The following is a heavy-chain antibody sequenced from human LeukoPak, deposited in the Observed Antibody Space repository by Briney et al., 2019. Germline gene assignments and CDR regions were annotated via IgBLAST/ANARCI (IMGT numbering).Heavy chain of an antibody. CDR1: GYTFTSYG. CDR2: INPNSGGT. J-gene: IGHJ5*02. V-gene: IGHV1-2*02. Sequence: ASVKVSCKASGYTFTSYGISWVRQAPGQGLEWMGWINPNSGGTNYAQKFQGRVTMTRDTSISTAYMELSRLRSDDTAVYYCARGLGGSSCNWFDPWGQRTLVTVSS. D-gene: IGHD6-13*01. CDR3: ARGLGGSSCNWFDP.